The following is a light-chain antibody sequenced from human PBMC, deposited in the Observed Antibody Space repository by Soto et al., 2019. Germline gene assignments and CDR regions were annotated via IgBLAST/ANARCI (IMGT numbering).Light chain of an antibody. V-gene: IGKV3-15*01. J-gene: IGKJ2*01. CDR2: GAS. Sequence: EIVMTQSPATLSVSPGERATLSCRASQSVSSNLAWYQQKPGQAPRLLIYGASTRATAIPAKFSGSGSGTEFTLTISSLQSEDLAVYYCQQYNNWTSYTFGQGTKLELK. CDR3: QQYNNWTSYT. CDR1: QSVSSN.